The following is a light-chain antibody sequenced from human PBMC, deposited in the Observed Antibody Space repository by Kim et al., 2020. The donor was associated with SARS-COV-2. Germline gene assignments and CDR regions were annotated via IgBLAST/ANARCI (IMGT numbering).Light chain of an antibody. CDR1: SGSIASNY. Sequence: GKTVTISSTRSSGSIASNYVQWYQQRLGSAPTTVIYEDNERPSGVPDRFSGSIDSSSNSASLTNSGLKTEDEADYYCQSYDSSNWVFGGGTQLTVL. CDR3: QSYDSSNWV. CDR2: EDN. V-gene: IGLV6-57*03. J-gene: IGLJ3*02.